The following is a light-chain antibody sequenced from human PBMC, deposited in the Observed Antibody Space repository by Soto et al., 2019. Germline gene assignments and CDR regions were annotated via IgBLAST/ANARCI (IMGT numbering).Light chain of an antibody. CDR1: QSISSW. V-gene: IGKV1-5*01. Sequence: DIQMTQSPSTLSASVGDRVTITCRASQSISSWLAWYQQKPGKAPKLLIYDASSLESGVSSRFSGSGSGTEFTLTIISLQPDDFATYYFQQYNSYSTFGQGTKVEIK. CDR2: DAS. CDR3: QQYNSYST. J-gene: IGKJ1*01.